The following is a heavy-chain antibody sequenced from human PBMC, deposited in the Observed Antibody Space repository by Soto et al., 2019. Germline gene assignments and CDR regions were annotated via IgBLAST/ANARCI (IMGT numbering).Heavy chain of an antibody. CDR3: AKALRGYSGYVYGMDV. V-gene: IGHV3-43*01. J-gene: IGHJ6*02. CDR1: GFTFDDYT. D-gene: IGHD5-12*01. Sequence: PGGSLRLSCAASGFTFDDYTMHWVRQAPGKGLEWVSLISWDGGSTYYADSVKGRFTISRDNSKNSLYLQMNSLRTEDTALYYCAKALRGYSGYVYGMDVWGQGTTVTVSS. CDR2: ISWDGGST.